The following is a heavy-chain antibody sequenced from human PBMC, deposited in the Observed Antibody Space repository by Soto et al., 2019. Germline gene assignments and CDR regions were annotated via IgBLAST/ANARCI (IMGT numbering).Heavy chain of an antibody. CDR1: GGSISSSSYY. CDR2: IYYSGST. D-gene: IGHD3-22*01. CDR3: ARLGYYDSSGYYEDY. V-gene: IGHV4-39*01. Sequence: TLXLTCTVSGGSISSSSYYWGWIRQPPGKGLEWIGSIYYSGSTYYNPSLKSRVTISVDTSKNQFSLKLSSVTAADTAVYYCARLGYYDSSGYYEDYWGQGRMVTVSS. J-gene: IGHJ4*02.